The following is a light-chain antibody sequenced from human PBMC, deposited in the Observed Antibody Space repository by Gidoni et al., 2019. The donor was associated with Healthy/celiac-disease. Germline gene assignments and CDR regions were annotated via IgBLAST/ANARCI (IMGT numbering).Light chain of an antibody. CDR1: SSDVRSYDL. Sequence: SALTQPASVSGSPGQSITISCTGTSSDVRSYDLVSWYQPHPGKAPKLMIYEGSKRPSGVSNRFSGSKSGNTASLTISGLQAEDEADYYCCSYAGSSTYVFGTGTKVTVL. J-gene: IGLJ1*01. V-gene: IGLV2-23*01. CDR2: EGS. CDR3: CSYAGSSTYV.